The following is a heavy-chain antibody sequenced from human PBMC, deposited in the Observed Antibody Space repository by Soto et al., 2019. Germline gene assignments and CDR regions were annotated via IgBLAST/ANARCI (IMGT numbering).Heavy chain of an antibody. CDR1: GGSISSYY. Sequence: SETLSLTCTVSGGSISSYYWSWIRQPPGKXLEWIGYIYYSGSTNYNPSLKSRVTISVDTSKNQFSLKLSSVTAADTAVYYCAREAHCSGGSCYTWRGYYFDYWGQGALVTVSS. D-gene: IGHD2-15*01. J-gene: IGHJ4*02. CDR3: AREAHCSGGSCYTWRGYYFDY. V-gene: IGHV4-59*01. CDR2: IYYSGST.